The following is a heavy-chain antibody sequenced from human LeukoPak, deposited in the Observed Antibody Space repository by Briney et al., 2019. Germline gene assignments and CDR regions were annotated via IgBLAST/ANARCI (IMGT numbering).Heavy chain of an antibody. CDR1: GFTFSSYG. Sequence: GGSLRLSCEVSGFTFSSYGMHWVRQAPGKGLEWVAFIRYDGSNKYYADSVKGRFTISRDNSKNTLYLQMNSLRAEDTAVYYCAKEMRYYDSSGYPPDAFDIWGQGTMVTVSS. J-gene: IGHJ3*02. CDR2: IRYDGSNK. CDR3: AKEMRYYDSSGYPPDAFDI. D-gene: IGHD3-22*01. V-gene: IGHV3-30*02.